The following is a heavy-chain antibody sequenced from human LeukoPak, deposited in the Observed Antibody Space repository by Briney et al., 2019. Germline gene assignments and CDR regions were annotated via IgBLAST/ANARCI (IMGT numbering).Heavy chain of an antibody. J-gene: IGHJ3*02. Sequence: SVKVSCKASGFTFTSSAVQWVRQARGQRLEWIGWIVVGSGNTNYAQKFQERVTITRDMSTSTAYMELSSLRSEDTAVYYCAALDAYCGGDCYLGIDVFDIWGQGTMVTVSS. CDR3: AALDAYCGGDCYLGIDVFDI. CDR1: GFTFTSSA. CDR2: IVVGSGNT. D-gene: IGHD2-21*01. V-gene: IGHV1-58*01.